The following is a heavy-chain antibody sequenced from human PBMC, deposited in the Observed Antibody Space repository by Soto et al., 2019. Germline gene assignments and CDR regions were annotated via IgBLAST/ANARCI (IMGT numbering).Heavy chain of an antibody. J-gene: IGHJ5*02. V-gene: IGHV3-66*01. D-gene: IGHD5-12*01. Sequence: GGSLRLSCAASGFDASVNYMTWVRQAPVKGLEWVSAINSGGNTFYADSVKGRFTISRDNSKNTLYLQMNSLRVEDTAMYYCARALYSGYDRFDPWGQGTLVTAPQ. CDR1: GFDASVNY. CDR2: INSGGNT. CDR3: ARALYSGYDRFDP.